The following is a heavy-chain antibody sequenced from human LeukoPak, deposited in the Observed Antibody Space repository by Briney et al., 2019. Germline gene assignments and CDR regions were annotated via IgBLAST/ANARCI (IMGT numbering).Heavy chain of an antibody. CDR3: ARGTSSWYSRRYFQH. J-gene: IGHJ1*01. CDR1: GGSFSGYY. D-gene: IGHD6-13*01. CDR2: INHSGST. Sequence: SETLSLTCAVYGGSFSGYYWSWIRQPPGKGLEWIGEINHSGSTNYNPSLKSRVTISVDTSKNQFSLKLSSVTAADTAVYYCARGTSSWYSRRYFQHWGQGTLVTVSS. V-gene: IGHV4-34*01.